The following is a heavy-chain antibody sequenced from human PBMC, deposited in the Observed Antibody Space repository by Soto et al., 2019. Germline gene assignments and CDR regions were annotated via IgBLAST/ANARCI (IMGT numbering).Heavy chain of an antibody. CDR1: GGTFSSYA. CDR3: ARAAIAAAGTNYYYYGMDV. J-gene: IGHJ6*02. CDR2: IIPIFGTA. Sequence: QVQLVQSGAEVKKPGSSVKVSCKASGGTFSSYAISWVRQAPGQGLEWMGGIIPIFGTANYAQKFQGRVTITADESTSTAYMELSSLRSEDTAVYYCARAAIAAAGTNYYYYGMDVWGQGTTVTVSS. V-gene: IGHV1-69*12. D-gene: IGHD6-13*01.